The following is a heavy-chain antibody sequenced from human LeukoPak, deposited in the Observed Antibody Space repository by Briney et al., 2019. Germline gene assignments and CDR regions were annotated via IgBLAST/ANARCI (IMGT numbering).Heavy chain of an antibody. CDR3: ARGAGWNYFEY. Sequence: GGSLRLSCAASGFTVSSYYMSWVRQAPGKGLEWVSVFYAGGSTYYAGSVQGRFTISRDNSKNTVHLQMNSLSADDTAVYYCARGAGWNYFEYWGQGTLVTVSS. CDR1: GFTVSSYY. V-gene: IGHV3-66*02. J-gene: IGHJ4*02. D-gene: IGHD6-19*01. CDR2: FYAGGST.